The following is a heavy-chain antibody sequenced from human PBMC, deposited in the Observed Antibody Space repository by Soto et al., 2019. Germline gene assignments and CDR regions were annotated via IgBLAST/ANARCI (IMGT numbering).Heavy chain of an antibody. CDR3: ARATTSYYYGMDV. Sequence: GESLKISCKGSGYSFTSYWISGVRQMPGKGLEWMGRIDPSDSYTNYSPSLQGHVTISADKSISTAYLQWSSLKASDTAMYYCARATTSYYYGMDVWGQGTTVTVSS. D-gene: IGHD4-17*01. V-gene: IGHV5-10-1*01. CDR1: GYSFTSYW. J-gene: IGHJ6*02. CDR2: IDPSDSYT.